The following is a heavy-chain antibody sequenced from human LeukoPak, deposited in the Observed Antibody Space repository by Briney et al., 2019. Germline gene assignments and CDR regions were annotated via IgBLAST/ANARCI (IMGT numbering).Heavy chain of an antibody. J-gene: IGHJ3*02. CDR2: IHYGGST. CDR3: ARHMAYDSSGYYSGSDAFDI. V-gene: IGHV4-39*01. D-gene: IGHD3-22*01. CDR1: GGSISSSTYY. Sequence: SETLSLTCTVSGGSISSSTYYWGWVRQPPGKGLEWIGIIHYGGSTSYNPSLKSRITMSVDTSKNQFSLKLDSVTAADTAVYYCARHMAYDSSGYYSGSDAFDIWGQGTMVTVSS.